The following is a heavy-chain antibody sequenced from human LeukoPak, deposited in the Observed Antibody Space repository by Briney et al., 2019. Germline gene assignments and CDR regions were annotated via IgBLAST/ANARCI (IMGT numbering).Heavy chain of an antibody. CDR1: GFTVSSNY. Sequence: GGSLRLSCAASGFTVSSNYMSWVRQAPGKGLEWVSVIYSGGSTYYADSVKGRFTISRDNSKNTLYLQMNSLRAEDAAVYYCAKDRGTMIVVVDYWGQGTLVTVSS. J-gene: IGHJ4*02. D-gene: IGHD3-22*01. CDR2: IYSGGST. V-gene: IGHV3-53*01. CDR3: AKDRGTMIVVVDY.